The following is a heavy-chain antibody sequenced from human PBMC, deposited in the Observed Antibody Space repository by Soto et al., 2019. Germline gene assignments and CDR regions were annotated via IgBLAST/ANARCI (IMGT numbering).Heavy chain of an antibody. Sequence: SCVASGFTFGDFAMSWVRQAPGKGLEWVAAVGGSGIDRDYSDSVRGRFTISRDDSKRTLYLQMNSLRAQDTAIYYCAKDQFKANGQFDAFDVWGQGTVVTVS. CDR1: GFTFGDFA. J-gene: IGHJ3*01. V-gene: IGHV3-23*01. D-gene: IGHD2-8*01. CDR3: AKDQFKANGQFDAFDV. CDR2: VGGSGIDR.